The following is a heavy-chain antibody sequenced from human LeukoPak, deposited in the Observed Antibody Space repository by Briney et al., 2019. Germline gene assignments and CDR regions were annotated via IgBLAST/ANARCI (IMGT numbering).Heavy chain of an antibody. V-gene: IGHV4-34*01. CDR3: ARNDYIWGSRRFDP. CDR2: INHSGST. D-gene: IGHD3-16*01. J-gene: IGHJ5*02. Sequence: SETLSLTCAVYGGSFSGYYWSWIRQPPGKGLEWIGEINHSGSTNYNPSLKSRVTISVGTSKNQFSLKLSSVTAADTAVYYCARNDYIWGSRRFDPWGQGTLVTVSS. CDR1: GGSFSGYY.